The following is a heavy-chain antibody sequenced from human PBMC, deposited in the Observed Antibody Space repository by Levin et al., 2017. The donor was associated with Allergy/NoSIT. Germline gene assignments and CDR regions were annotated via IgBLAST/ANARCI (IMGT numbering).Heavy chain of an antibody. CDR3: ARYYCSAGSGGICYYFDY. Sequence: SQTLSLTCTVSGDSISGYYWSWIRQPPGKGLEWIGYMHSSGITHSNPSLKSRVTFSVDTSTNQVSLKLTSVTAADTAVYYCARYYCSAGSGGICYYFDYWGQGTPVTVSS. CDR2: MHSSGIT. J-gene: IGHJ4*02. CDR1: GDSISGYY. V-gene: IGHV4-59*01. D-gene: IGHD2-15*01.